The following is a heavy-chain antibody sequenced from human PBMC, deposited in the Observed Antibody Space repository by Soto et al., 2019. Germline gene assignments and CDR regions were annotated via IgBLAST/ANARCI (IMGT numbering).Heavy chain of an antibody. D-gene: IGHD3-16*01. CDR3: AIIMTHSDSFDI. CDR1: GYSFAGFY. V-gene: IGHV1-2*04. Sequence: ASVKVSCKASGYSFAGFYIHWMRLAPGQGLEWVGSINSNSGATTYAQKFQDSVAMTRDTSVSTAYMDLNRLTSDDTAIYYCAIIMTHSDSFDIWGQGTMVTVSS. CDR2: INSNSGAT. J-gene: IGHJ3*02.